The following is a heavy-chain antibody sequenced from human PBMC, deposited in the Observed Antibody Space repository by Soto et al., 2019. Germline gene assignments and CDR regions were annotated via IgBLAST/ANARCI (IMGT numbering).Heavy chain of an antibody. Sequence: GGSLRLSCAASGFTFSSYAMHGVRQAPGKGLEWVALISYEGSNKYYAGSVKGGFTITRDNSKNTLYLQRNSLRAEDTAVYYCARAPGEWLADYCYYYGRDVCGQGTTVTASS. D-gene: IGHD6-19*01. CDR3: ARAPGEWLADYCYYYGRDV. J-gene: IGHJ6*01. V-gene: IGHV3-30-3*01. CDR2: ISYEGSNK. CDR1: GFTFSSYA.